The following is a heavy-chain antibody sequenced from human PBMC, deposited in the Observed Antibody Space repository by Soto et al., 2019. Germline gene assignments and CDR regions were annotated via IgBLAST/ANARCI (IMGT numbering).Heavy chain of an antibody. V-gene: IGHV3-11*01. CDR3: ARGMTTVVTRGYYYGMDV. CDR2: ISSSGSTI. CDR1: GFTFSDYY. D-gene: IGHD4-17*01. J-gene: IGHJ6*02. Sequence: GSLRLSCAASGFTFSDYYMSWIRQAPGKGLEWLSYISSSGSTIYYADSVKGRFTISRDNAKNSLYLQMSSLRAEDTAVYYCARGMTTVVTRGYYYGMDVWGQGTTVTVSS.